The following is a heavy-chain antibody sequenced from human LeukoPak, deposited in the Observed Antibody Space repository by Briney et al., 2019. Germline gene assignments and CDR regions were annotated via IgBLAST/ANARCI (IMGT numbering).Heavy chain of an antibody. CDR1: GGSIITNDYY. D-gene: IGHD5-24*01. CDR2: TSHSGSA. V-gene: IGHV4-39*01. Sequence: PSETLSLTCTVSGGSIITNDYYWGWIRQPPGTGLEWIGSTSHSGSAYYNPSLKSQVTISVDTSKNQLSLKVNSVTAADTAMYFCVRLGGMATNPWGRGTLVTVSS. J-gene: IGHJ5*02. CDR3: VRLGGMATNP.